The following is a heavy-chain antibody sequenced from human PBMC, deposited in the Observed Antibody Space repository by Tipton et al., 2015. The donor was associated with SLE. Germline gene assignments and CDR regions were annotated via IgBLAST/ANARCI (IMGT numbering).Heavy chain of an antibody. CDR1: GYSFTNYW. V-gene: IGHV3-7*01. CDR3: ARRITYYYYYMDV. J-gene: IGHJ6*03. Sequence: QLVQSGAEVKKPGESLKISCKGSGYSFTNYWMSWVRQAPGKGLEWVANIKQDGSEKYYVDSVKGRFTISRDNAKNSLYPQMNSLRAEDTAVYYCARRITYYYYYMDVWGKGTTVTVSS. CDR2: IKQDGSEK.